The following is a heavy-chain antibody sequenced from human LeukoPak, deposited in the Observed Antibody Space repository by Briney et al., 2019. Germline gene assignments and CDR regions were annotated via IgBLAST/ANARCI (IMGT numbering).Heavy chain of an antibody. Sequence: GGSLRLSCAASGFTFSSYGVHWVRQAPGKGLEWVAIISHDGTNKYYGDSVKGRFTVSRDNSRNTLYLQMNSLRAEDTAVYHCARDSGRPAVAGSGVLDYWVQGTLVTVSS. CDR1: GFTFSSYG. CDR2: ISHDGTNK. J-gene: IGHJ4*02. CDR3: ARDSGRPAVAGSGVLDY. D-gene: IGHD6-19*01. V-gene: IGHV3-30*03.